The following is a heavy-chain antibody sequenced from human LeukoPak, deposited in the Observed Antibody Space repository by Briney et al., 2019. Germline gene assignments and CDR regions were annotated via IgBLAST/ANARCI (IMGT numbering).Heavy chain of an antibody. V-gene: IGHV4-59*08. CDR1: GGSISSYY. CDR2: IYYSGST. Sequence: SETLSLTCTVSGGSISSYYWSWIRQPPGKGLEWIGYIYYSGSTNYSPSLKSRVTISVDTSKNQFSLNLRSVTAADTAVYYCARLSFGSGSYYNFYFDYWGQGTLVPVS. CDR3: ARLSFGSGSYYNFYFDY. J-gene: IGHJ4*02. D-gene: IGHD3-10*01.